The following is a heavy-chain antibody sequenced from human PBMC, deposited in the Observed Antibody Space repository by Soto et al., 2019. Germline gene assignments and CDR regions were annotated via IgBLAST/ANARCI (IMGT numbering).Heavy chain of an antibody. CDR2: IIPIFGTA. J-gene: IGHJ6*02. CDR1: GGTFSSYA. V-gene: IGHV1-69*13. Sequence: ASVKVSCKASGGTFSSYAISWVRQAPGQGLGWMGGIIPIFGTANYAQKFQGRVTITADESTSTAYMELSSLRSEDTAVYYCARDRRITIFGVVPYGMDVWGQGTTVTVSS. D-gene: IGHD3-3*01. CDR3: ARDRRITIFGVVPYGMDV.